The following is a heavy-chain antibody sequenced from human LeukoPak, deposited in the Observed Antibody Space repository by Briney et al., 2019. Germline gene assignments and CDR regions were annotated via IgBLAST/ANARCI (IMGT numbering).Heavy chain of an antibody. CDR2: ITYDGSNK. CDR3: ARDLDSSGYCFDY. J-gene: IGHJ4*02. CDR1: GFTFSSYA. D-gene: IGHD3-22*01. V-gene: IGHV3-30*04. Sequence: GGSLRLSCAASGFTFSSYAMHWVRQAPGKGLEWVADITYDGSNKYYADSGKGRFTISRNNSNNTLYLQMTSLRAEETAVYYCARDLDSSGYCFDYWGQGTLVTVSS.